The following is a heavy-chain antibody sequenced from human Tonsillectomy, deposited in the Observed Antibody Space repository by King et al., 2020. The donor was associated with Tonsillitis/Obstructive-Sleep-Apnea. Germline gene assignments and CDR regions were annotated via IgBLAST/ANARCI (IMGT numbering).Heavy chain of an antibody. D-gene: IGHD3-10*01. J-gene: IGHJ6*03. CDR1: GGSFSGYY. CDR2: INHSGST. CDR3: ARGPPYARSSMVRGVKDYYYMDV. Sequence: VQLQQWGAGLLKPSETLSLTCAVYGGSFSGYYWSWVRQPPGKGLEWIGEINHSGSTNYNPSLKSRVTISVDTSKNQLSLKLSSVTAADTAVYYCARGPPYARSSMVRGVKDYYYMDVWGKGTTVTVSS. V-gene: IGHV4-34*01.